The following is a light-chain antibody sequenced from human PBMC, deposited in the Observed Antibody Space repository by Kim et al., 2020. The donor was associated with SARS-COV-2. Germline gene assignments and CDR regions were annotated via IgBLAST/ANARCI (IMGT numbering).Light chain of an antibody. CDR1: SLRREY. V-gene: IGLV3-19*01. CDR2: GKG. CDR3: NSRDTSGYRVV. Sequence: ALGRTIRITCQGGSLRREYASWVQQKPGQAPLLVIYGKGNRPSGIPDRFSGSNSGDTASLTITGAQAEDEADYYCNSRDTSGYRVVFGGGTQLTVL. J-gene: IGLJ2*01.